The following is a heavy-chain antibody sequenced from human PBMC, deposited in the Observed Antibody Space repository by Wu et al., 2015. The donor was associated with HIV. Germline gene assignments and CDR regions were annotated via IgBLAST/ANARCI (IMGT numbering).Heavy chain of an antibody. J-gene: IGHJ3*02. CDR1: GYTFTGYY. CDR3: ARDVCSSTSCYGGYDAFDI. CDR2: INPNSGGT. D-gene: IGHD2-2*01. Sequence: QVQLVQSGAEVKKPGASVKVSCKASGYTFTGYYMHWVRQAPGQGLEWMGWINPNSGGTNYAQKFQGRVTMTRDTSISTAYMELSRLRSDDTAVYYCARDVCSSTSCYGGYDAFDIWGQGTNGHRLF. V-gene: IGHV1-2*02.